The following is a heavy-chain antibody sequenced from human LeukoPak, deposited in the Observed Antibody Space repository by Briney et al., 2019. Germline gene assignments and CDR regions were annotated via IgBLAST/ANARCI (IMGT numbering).Heavy chain of an antibody. CDR3: ARHPDPGYCSGGSCRFDP. D-gene: IGHD2-15*01. V-gene: IGHV5-51*01. CDR1: GYSFTSYW. CDR2: IYPGDSDT. Sequence: GESLKISCKGSGYSFTSYWIGWVRQMPGKGLEWMGIIYPGDSDTRYSPSFQGQVTISADKSISTAYLQWSSLKASDTAMYYCARHPDPGYCSGGSCRFDPWGQGTLVTVSS. J-gene: IGHJ5*02.